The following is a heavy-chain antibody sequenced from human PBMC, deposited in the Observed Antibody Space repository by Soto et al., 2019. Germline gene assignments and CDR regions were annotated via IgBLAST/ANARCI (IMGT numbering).Heavy chain of an antibody. D-gene: IGHD6-19*01. CDR3: AMGHYSSGWYYFDY. V-gene: IGHV3-30*03. Sequence: QVQLVESGGGVVQPGRSLRLSCAASGFTFSSYGMHWVRQAPGKGLEWVAVISYDGSNKYYADSVKGRFTISRDNSKNTLYLQMNCLRAEDTAVYYCAMGHYSSGWYYFDYWGQGTLVTVSS. CDR1: GFTFSSYG. J-gene: IGHJ4*02. CDR2: ISYDGSNK.